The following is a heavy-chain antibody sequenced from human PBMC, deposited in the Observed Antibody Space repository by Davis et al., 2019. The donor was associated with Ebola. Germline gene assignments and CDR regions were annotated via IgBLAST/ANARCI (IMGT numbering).Heavy chain of an antibody. V-gene: IGHV5-10-1*04. CDR2: IDPSDSYV. J-gene: IGHJ4*02. CDR1: GYSFSTSW. CDR3: TRHLGRSIGPLQ. D-gene: IGHD3-16*01. Sequence: GESLKISCKGSGYSFSTSWISWVRQVPGKGLEWMGRIDPSDSYVNYRPSFQGQVTISADKSLSTAYLQWSSLQASDTAIYYCTRHLGRSIGPLQWGQGTQVTVSS.